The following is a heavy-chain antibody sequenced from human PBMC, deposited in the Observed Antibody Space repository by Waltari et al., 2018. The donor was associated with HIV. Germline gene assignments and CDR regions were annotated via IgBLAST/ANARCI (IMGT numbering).Heavy chain of an antibody. Sequence: QVQLQESGPGLVKPSETLSLTCTVSGGSISSFYWSWVRQPAGKGLEWIGRFYSSGNSNYNPSLKTRFTLSLYPSKNQFSLNRSSVTAADTAVYYWARANSSTCRYSAFDMWGQGTVVTFSS. V-gene: IGHV4-4*07. D-gene: IGHD2-2*02. CDR3: ARANSSTCRYSAFDM. CDR1: GGSISSFY. CDR2: FYSSGNS. J-gene: IGHJ3*02.